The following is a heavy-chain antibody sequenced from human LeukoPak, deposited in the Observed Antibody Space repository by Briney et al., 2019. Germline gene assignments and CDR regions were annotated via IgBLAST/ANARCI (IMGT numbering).Heavy chain of an antibody. D-gene: IGHD3-22*01. V-gene: IGHV4-38-2*01. J-gene: IGHJ4*02. CDR3: ARVKDSSXYYSWGY. Sequence: KPSETLSLTCAVSGYSISSGYYWGWIRQPPGKGLEWIGSIYHSGSTYYNPSLKSRVTISVDTSKNHFSLKLSSVTAADTAGYYCARVKDSSXYYSWGYWGQGTLVTVSS. CDR1: GYSISSGYY. CDR2: IYHSGST.